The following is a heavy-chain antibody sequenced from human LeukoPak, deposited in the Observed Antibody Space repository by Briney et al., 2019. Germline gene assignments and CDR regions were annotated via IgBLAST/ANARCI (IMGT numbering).Heavy chain of an antibody. J-gene: IGHJ6*02. D-gene: IGHD6-6*01. CDR2: INHSGST. V-gene: IGHV4-34*01. CDR1: GGSFSGYY. CDR3: ARGVIAAPHYYYGMDV. Sequence: SETLSLTCAGYGGSFSGYYWSWIRQPPGKGLEWIGEINHSGSTNYNPSLKSRVTISVDTSKNQFSLKLSSVTAADTAVYYCARGVIAAPHYYYGMDVWGQGTTGTVSS.